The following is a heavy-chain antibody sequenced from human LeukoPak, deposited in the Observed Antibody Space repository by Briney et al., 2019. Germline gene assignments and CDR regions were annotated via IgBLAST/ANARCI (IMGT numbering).Heavy chain of an antibody. CDR2: ISYSGST. CDR1: GGSISSYY. CDR3: ARTYCRGGSCHFDY. J-gene: IGHJ4*02. Sequence: SETLSPTCTVSGGSISSYYWSWIRQPPGKGLEWIGYISYSGSTDSNPSLKSRVTISVDTSKNQISLKLSSVTAADTAVYYCARTYCRGGSCHFDYWGQGTLVTVSP. V-gene: IGHV4-59*08. D-gene: IGHD2-15*01.